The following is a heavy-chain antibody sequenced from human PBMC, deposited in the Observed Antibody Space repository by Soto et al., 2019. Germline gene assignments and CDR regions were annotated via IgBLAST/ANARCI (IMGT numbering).Heavy chain of an antibody. D-gene: IGHD2-15*01. J-gene: IGHJ6*02. CDR1: GFTFSSYW. CDR2: IKQDGSEK. V-gene: IGHV3-7*03. CDR3: ARESRVVVAATLYYYYYGMDV. Sequence: PVGSLRLSCAASGFTFSSYWMSWVRQAPGKGLEWVANIKQDGSEKYYVDSVKGRFTISRDNAENSLYLQMNSLRAEDTAVYYCARESRVVVAATLYYYYYGMDVWGQGTTVTVSS.